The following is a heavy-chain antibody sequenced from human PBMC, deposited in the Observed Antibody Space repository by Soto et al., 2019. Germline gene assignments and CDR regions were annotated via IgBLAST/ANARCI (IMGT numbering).Heavy chain of an antibody. CDR3: AVYNSGWCGAFDS. Sequence: EVQLLESGGGLVQPGGSLRLSCAASGFTFSIYAMSWVRQAPGKGLEWVSGISGSGGDTFYADSVKGRFTISRDNPKNTLYLQMNRLSAEDTAVYYCAVYNSGWCGAFDSWGQRTMVTVSS. J-gene: IGHJ3*01. CDR1: GFTFSIYA. CDR2: ISGSGGDT. D-gene: IGHD6-19*01. V-gene: IGHV3-23*01.